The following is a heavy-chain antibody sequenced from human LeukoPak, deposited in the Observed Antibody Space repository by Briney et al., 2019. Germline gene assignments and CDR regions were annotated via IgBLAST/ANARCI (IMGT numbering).Heavy chain of an antibody. J-gene: IGHJ3*02. CDR1: GFTLSSTG. CDR3: AKEGKPFDAFDI. V-gene: IGHV3-33*06. Sequence: PGGSLRLSCAASGFTLSSTGMHWVRQAPGKGLEWVAVIWSDGINKFYADSVRGRFTFSRVNSKNTLSLQMNSLRAEDTAVYYCAKEGKPFDAFDIWGQGTMVTVSS. CDR2: IWSDGINK.